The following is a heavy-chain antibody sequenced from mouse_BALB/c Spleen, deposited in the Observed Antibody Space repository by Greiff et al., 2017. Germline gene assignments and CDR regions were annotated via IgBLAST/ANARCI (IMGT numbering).Heavy chain of an antibody. D-gene: IGHD1-1*01. V-gene: IGHV1S34*01. CDR3: ARLGLITTVVAKEDYYAMDY. CDR2: ISCYNGAT. CDR1: GYSFTGYY. Sequence: LVKTGASVKISCKASGYSFTGYYMHWVKQSHGKSLEWIGYISCYNGATSYNQKFKGKATFTVDTSSSTAYMQFNSLTSEDSAVYYCARLGLITTVVAKEDYYAMDYWGQGTSVTVSS. J-gene: IGHJ4*01.